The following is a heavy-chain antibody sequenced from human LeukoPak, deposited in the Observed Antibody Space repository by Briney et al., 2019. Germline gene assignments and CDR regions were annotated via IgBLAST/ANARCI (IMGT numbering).Heavy chain of an antibody. J-gene: IGHJ3*02. V-gene: IGHV3-30*18. Sequence: GGSLRLSCAASGFTFSSYGMHWVRQAPGKGLEWVAVISYDGSNKYYADSVKGQFTISRDNSKNTLYLQMNSLRPEDTAVYYCAKELRLQWFRNDVFDIWGQGTKVTVSS. CDR3: AKELRLQWFRNDVFDI. D-gene: IGHD3-10*01. CDR2: ISYDGSNK. CDR1: GFTFSSYG.